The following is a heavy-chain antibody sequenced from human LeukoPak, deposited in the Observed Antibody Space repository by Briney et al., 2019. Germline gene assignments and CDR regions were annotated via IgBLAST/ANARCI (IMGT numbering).Heavy chain of an antibody. CDR1: GGTFSRND. CDR3: ARFGALHDAFDI. J-gene: IGHJ3*02. Sequence: ASVKVSCKASGGTFSRNDISWVRQAPGQGLEWMGGIMPLFGTAKNAQKFQGRVTITADKSTSTAYMELSSLRSEDTAVYYCARFGALHDAFDIWGQGTMVTVSS. CDR2: IMPLFGTA. V-gene: IGHV1-69*06. D-gene: IGHD3-16*01.